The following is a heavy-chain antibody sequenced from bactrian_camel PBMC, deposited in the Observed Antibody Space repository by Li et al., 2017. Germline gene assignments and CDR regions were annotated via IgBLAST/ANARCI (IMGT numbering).Heavy chain of an antibody. J-gene: IGHJ4*01. CDR2: ISSDGTT. CDR3: AADYLGPGWCSGDYNY. Sequence: HVQLVESGGGSVQAGGSLKLSCAASGYTFSWCKMGWYRQPPGKARELVSSISSDGTTIYADSVKGRFTISQDNAKRTLSLQMNSLKTEDTAVYYCAADYLGPGWCSGDYNYWGQGTQVTVS. CDR1: GYTFSWCK. V-gene: IGHV3S55*01. D-gene: IGHD2*01.